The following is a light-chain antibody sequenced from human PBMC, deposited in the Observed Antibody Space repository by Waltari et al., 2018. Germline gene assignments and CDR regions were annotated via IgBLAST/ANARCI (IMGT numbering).Light chain of an antibody. CDR3: QQYYKWPRT. J-gene: IGKJ1*01. Sequence: EIVMTQSPATLSVSPGERATLSCRASESVKSTLAWYQQKPGQAPRLLIYGASTRATGISARFSGSGSGTEFTLTISSMQSEDFAVYYCQQYYKWPRTFGLGTKVEIK. CDR1: ESVKST. CDR2: GAS. V-gene: IGKV3-15*01.